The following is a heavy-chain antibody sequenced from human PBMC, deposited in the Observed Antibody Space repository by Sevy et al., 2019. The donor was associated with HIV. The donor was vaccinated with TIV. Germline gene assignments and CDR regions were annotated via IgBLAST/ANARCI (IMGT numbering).Heavy chain of an antibody. J-gene: IGHJ5*02. CDR3: ARAPPVRSGDDSLDWFDP. Sequence: SETLSLTCTVSGGSISAYYWSWIRQPPGKGLEYLGYIYYTGSTNYNPSLKSRVTISVDTSKNQFCLKLSSVTAADTAVYYCARAPPVRSGDDSLDWFDPWGQGTLVTVSS. CDR2: IYYTGST. CDR1: GGSISAYY. D-gene: IGHD5-12*01. V-gene: IGHV4-59*01.